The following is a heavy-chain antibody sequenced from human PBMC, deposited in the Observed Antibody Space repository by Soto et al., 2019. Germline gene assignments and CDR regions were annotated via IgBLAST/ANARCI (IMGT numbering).Heavy chain of an antibody. CDR2: ISGSGGST. J-gene: IGHJ6*02. CDR1: GFTFSGYA. Sequence: PGGSLRLSCAASGFTFSGYAMSWVRQAPGKGLEWVSAISGSGGSTYYADSVKGRFTISRDNSKNTLYLQMNSLRAEDTAEYYCAKPSLQYCTNGVCRHSIVPYYYYYYGIGVWGQGTTFPVAS. D-gene: IGHD2-8*01. CDR3: AKPSLQYCTNGVCRHSIVPYYYYYYGIGV. V-gene: IGHV3-23*01.